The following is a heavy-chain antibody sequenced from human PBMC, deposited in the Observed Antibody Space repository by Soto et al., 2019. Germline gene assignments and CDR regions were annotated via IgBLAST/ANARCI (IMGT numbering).Heavy chain of an antibody. CDR2: IYHSGST. CDR3: ARGGYCSSTSCYLRWFDP. J-gene: IGHJ5*02. Sequence: SETLSLTCAVSGGSISSGGYSWSWIRQPPGKGLEWIGYIYHSGSTYYNPSLKSRVTISVDTSKNQFSLKLGSVTAADTAVYYCARGGYCSSTSCYLRWFDPWGQGILVTVSS. CDR1: GGSISSGGYS. D-gene: IGHD2-2*01. V-gene: IGHV4-30-2*01.